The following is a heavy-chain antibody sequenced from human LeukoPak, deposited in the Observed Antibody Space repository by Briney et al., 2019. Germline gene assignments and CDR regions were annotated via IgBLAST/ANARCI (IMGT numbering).Heavy chain of an antibody. CDR1: GFTFNTDW. V-gene: IGHV3-74*03. D-gene: IGHD2-2*03. CDR3: ARDSDWILFDS. CDR2: VNLEGTTT. Sequence: GGSLRLSCAASGFTFNTDWMHWVRQAPGKWLVCVARVNLEGTTTAYADSVKGRFIIARDNSKNTLYLQMNKLTAEDTAVSYCARDSDWILFDSWGKGPPVTVSS. J-gene: IGHJ4*02.